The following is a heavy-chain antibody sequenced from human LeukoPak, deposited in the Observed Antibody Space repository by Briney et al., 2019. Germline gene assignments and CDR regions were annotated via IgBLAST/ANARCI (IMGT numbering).Heavy chain of an antibody. J-gene: IGHJ4*02. CDR3: ARGSDGLIYYFDY. CDR2: IWYDGSKK. D-gene: IGHD2-21*01. CDR1: GFTFSDYY. Sequence: GGSLRLSCAASGFTFSDYYMSWIRQAPGKGLEWVAVIWYDGSKKYYTDSVKGRFTISRDNSKNTLYLQMNSLRAEDTAVYYCARGSDGLIYYFDYWGQGTLVTVSS. V-gene: IGHV3-33*08.